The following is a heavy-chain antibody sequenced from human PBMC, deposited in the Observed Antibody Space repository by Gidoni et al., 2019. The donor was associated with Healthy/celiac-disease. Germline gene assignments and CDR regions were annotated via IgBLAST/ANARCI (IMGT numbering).Heavy chain of an antibody. D-gene: IGHD2-15*01. J-gene: IGHJ6*02. CDR1: GGSISIYY. V-gene: IGHV4-4*07. Sequence: QVQLQESGPGLVKPSETLSPTCTVSGGSISIYYGSWIRQPAGKGLGWIGRIYTSGSTTYNPCLKSRVTMSVDTSKNQFSLKLSSVTAADTAVYYCARDGSGAATPLYYYGMDVWGQGTTVTVSS. CDR3: ARDGSGAATPLYYYGMDV. CDR2: IYTSGST.